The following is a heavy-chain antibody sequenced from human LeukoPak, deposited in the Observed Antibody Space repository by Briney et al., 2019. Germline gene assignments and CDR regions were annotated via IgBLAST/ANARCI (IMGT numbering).Heavy chain of an antibody. CDR1: GFTFDDYG. J-gene: IGHJ5*02. CDR3: ARDLRDCRGGSCYTYNWFDP. CDR2: INWNGGST. D-gene: IGHD2-15*01. Sequence: GGSLRLSCAASGFTFDDYGMSWVRQAPGKGLEWVSGINWNGGSTGYADSVKGRFTISRDNAKNSLYLQMNSLRAEDTALYYCARDLRDCRGGSCYTYNWFDPWGQGTLVTVSS. V-gene: IGHV3-20*04.